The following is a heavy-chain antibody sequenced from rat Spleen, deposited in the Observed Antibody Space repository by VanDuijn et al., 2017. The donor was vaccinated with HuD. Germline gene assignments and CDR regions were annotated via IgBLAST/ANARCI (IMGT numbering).Heavy chain of an antibody. Sequence: EVQLVESGGGLVQPGRSLKLSCAASGFTFSYYAMAWVRQAPNKGLEWVGTIIYDGSTSYYRDSVKGRFTISRDNAKSSLYLQMDSLRSEDTATYYCTTALRYWGQGVMVTVSS. D-gene: IGHD1-11*01. CDR3: TTALRY. V-gene: IGHV5-20*01. CDR1: GFTFSYYA. J-gene: IGHJ2*01. CDR2: IIYDGSTS.